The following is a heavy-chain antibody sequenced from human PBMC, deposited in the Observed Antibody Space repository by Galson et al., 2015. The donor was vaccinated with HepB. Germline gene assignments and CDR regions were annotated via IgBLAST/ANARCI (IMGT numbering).Heavy chain of an antibody. CDR2: ISYDGTYQ. D-gene: IGHD2-2*01. Sequence: LRLSCAASGFTFATYAMHWVRQAPGKGLEWVAVISYDGTYQFYADFVKGRFTISRDNSKNTLYLQMNGLRAEDTAVYYCAREGVVGSSVHIFDYWGQGTLVTVSS. CDR1: GFTFATYA. CDR3: AREGVVGSSVHIFDY. V-gene: IGHV3-30-3*01. J-gene: IGHJ4*02.